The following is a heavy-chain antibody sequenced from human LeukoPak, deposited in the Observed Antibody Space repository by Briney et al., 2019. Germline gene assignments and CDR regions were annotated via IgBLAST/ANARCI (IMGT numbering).Heavy chain of an antibody. V-gene: IGHV1-69*05. J-gene: IGHJ5*02. CDR2: IIPIFGTA. Sequence: SVKVSCKASGGTFSSYAISWVRQAPGQGLEWMGGIIPIFGTANYAQKSQGRVTITTDESTSTAYMELSSLRSEDTAVYYCARVAYYDILTGYLNWFDPWGQGTLVTVSS. D-gene: IGHD3-9*01. CDR1: GGTFSSYA. CDR3: ARVAYYDILTGYLNWFDP.